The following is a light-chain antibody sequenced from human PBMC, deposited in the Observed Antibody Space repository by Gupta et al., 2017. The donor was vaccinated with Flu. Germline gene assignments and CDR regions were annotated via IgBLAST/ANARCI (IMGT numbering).Light chain of an antibody. Sequence: DIQRNQSAGNLSAAVGDRVTITCRAGQSINTYLSWYQQKPGTAPILLIYAASRVQSGVPSRFSGSGSGTDFTLTISSLQPEDLATYYCLQTYSTSFTFGPGTNVHVK. V-gene: IGKV1-39*01. CDR3: LQTYSTSFT. CDR2: AAS. CDR1: QSINTY. J-gene: IGKJ3*01.